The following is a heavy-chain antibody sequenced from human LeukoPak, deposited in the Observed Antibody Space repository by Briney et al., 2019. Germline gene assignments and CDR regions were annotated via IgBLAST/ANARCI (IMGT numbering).Heavy chain of an antibody. CDR3: ARDQTGIAAAGADY. J-gene: IGHJ4*02. V-gene: IGHV1-69*13. Sequence: ASVKVSCKASGGTFSSYAISWVRQAPGQGLEWMGGIIPIFGTANYAQKFQGRVTITADESTSTAYMELSSLRSEDTAVYYCARDQTGIAAAGADYWGQGTLVTVSS. D-gene: IGHD6-13*01. CDR1: GGTFSSYA. CDR2: IIPIFGTA.